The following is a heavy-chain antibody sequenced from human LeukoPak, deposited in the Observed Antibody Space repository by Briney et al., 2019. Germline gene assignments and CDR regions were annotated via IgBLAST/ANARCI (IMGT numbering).Heavy chain of an antibody. CDR1: GYSFTSSW. V-gene: IGHV5-51*01. D-gene: IGHD2-2*01. Sequence: GESLKISCTASGYSFTSSWIGWVRQMPGKGLEWMGIIYPDDSDTRYSPSFQGQVTMAADKSITTAYLQWSSLKASDTAMYYCARQLGYCSSTSCLYGMDVWGQGTTVTVSS. CDR3: ARQLGYCSSTSCLYGMDV. J-gene: IGHJ6*02. CDR2: IYPDDSDT.